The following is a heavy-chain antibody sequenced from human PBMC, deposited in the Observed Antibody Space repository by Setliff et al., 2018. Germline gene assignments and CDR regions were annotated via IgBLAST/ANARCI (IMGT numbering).Heavy chain of an antibody. J-gene: IGHJ4*02. V-gene: IGHV1-18*01. D-gene: IGHD3-22*01. Sequence: ASVKVSCKASGYTFNNYGITWVRQAPGQGLEWMGWINNYSFKTTYSQKFLDRVTMTTDTSATTAYMELRSLRPDDTAVYYCARINFYVSSGYYYASDNWGQGTLVTVSS. CDR1: GYTFNNYG. CDR3: ARINFYVSSGYYYASDN. CDR2: INNYSFKT.